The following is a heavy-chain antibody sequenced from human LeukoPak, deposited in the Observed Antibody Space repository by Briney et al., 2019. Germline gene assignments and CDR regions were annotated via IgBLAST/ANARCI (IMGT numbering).Heavy chain of an antibody. CDR3: AKDLAEGWFDP. CDR2: ISGSGGST. CDR1: GFTFSIYA. Sequence: GSLRLSYAASGFTFSIYAMSWVRQAPGKGLEWVSAISGSGGSTYYADSVKGRFTICRDNSKNTLYLQMNSLRAEDTAVYYCAKDLAEGWFDPWGQGTLVTVSS. V-gene: IGHV3-23*01. D-gene: IGHD6-19*01. J-gene: IGHJ5*02.